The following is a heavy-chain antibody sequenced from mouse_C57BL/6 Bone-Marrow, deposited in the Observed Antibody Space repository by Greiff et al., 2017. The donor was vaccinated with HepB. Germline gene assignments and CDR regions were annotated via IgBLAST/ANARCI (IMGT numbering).Heavy chain of an antibody. V-gene: IGHV1-52*01. J-gene: IGHJ2*01. D-gene: IGHD2-4*01. CDR2: IDPSDSET. CDR1: GYTFTSYW. Sequence: VQLQQPGAELVRPGSSVNLSCKASGYTFTSYWMHWVKQRPIQGLEWIGNIDPSDSETHYNQKFKDKATLTVDKSSSTAYMQLSSLTSEDSAVYYCARRDYDYFDYWGQATTLTVSS. CDR3: ARRDYDYFDY.